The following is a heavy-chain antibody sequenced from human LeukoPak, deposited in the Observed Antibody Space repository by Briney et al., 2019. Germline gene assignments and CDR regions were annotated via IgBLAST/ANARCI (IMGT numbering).Heavy chain of an antibody. V-gene: IGHV3-48*01. J-gene: IGHJ6*02. Sequence: GGSLRLSCAASGFTFSSYSMNWVRQAPGKGLEWVSYISSSSSTIYYADSVKGRFTISRDNAKNSLYLQMNSLRAEDTAVYYCAKDCDFWSGYFNYYYYYGMDVWGQGTTVTVSS. D-gene: IGHD3-3*01. CDR3: AKDCDFWSGYFNYYYYYGMDV. CDR2: ISSSSSTI. CDR1: GFTFSSYS.